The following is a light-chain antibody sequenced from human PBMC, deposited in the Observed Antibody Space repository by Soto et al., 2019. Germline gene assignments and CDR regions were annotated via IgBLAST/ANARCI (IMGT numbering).Light chain of an antibody. CDR1: QSVSSN. J-gene: IGKJ4*01. CDR3: QQFSSYPLT. CDR2: AAS. Sequence: EVVVTQSPATLSVSPGERATLSCRASQSVSSNLAWYQQKPGRAPRLLIYAASTRATGIPARFSGSGSGTEFTLTISSLQSEDFAVYYCQQFSSYPLTFGGGTKVDIK. V-gene: IGKV3-15*01.